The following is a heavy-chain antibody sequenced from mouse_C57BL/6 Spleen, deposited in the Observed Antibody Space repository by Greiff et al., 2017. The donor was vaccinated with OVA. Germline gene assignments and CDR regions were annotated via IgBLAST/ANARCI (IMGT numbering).Heavy chain of an antibody. CDR1: GYTFTSYW. D-gene: IGHD2-13*01. Sequence: QVQLQQPGAELVRPGSSVKLSCKASGYTFTSYWMHWVKQRPIQGLEWIGNIDPSDSETHYNQKFKDKATLTVDKSSSTAYMQLSSLTSEDSAVYYCARYGDPNYFDYWGQGTTLTVSS. CDR3: ARYGDPNYFDY. V-gene: IGHV1-52*01. J-gene: IGHJ2*01. CDR2: IDPSDSET.